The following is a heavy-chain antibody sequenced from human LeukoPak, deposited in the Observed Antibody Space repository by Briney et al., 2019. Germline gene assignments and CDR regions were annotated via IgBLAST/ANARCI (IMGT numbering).Heavy chain of an antibody. CDR2: IYHSGST. V-gene: IGHV4-38-2*02. D-gene: IGHD4-23*01. CDR3: ARVPPTVVGHNEGY. Sequence: SETLSLTCTVSGYSISSGSYWGWIRQPPGKGLEWIGNIYHSGSTYYNPSLKSRVTISVDTSKNQFSLKLNSVTAADTAVYYCARVPPTVVGHNEGYWGRGTLVTVSS. J-gene: IGHJ4*02. CDR1: GYSISSGSY.